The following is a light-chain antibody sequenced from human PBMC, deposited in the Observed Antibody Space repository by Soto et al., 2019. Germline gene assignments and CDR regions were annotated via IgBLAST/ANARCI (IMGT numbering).Light chain of an antibody. V-gene: IGKV3-15*01. CDR2: GAS. CDR1: QSVSSN. J-gene: IGKJ1*01. Sequence: EIVLTQSPATLSSSPGERATLSCRASQSVSSNLAWYQQKPGQAPRLLIYGASTRATGIPARFSGSGSGTEFTLTISSLQSEDFAVYYYQQYNNWPPWTFGQGTKVDIK. CDR3: QQYNNWPPWT.